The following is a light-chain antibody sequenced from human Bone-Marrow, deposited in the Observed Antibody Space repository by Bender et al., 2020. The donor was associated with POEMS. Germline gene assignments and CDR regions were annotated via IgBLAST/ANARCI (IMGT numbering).Light chain of an antibody. V-gene: IGLV2-8*01. CDR1: SSDVGGYNY. J-gene: IGLJ3*02. Sequence: QSALTQPASVSGSPGQSIAVSCTGTSSDVGGYNYVSWYQQHPGKVPKLIIYEVTKRPSGVPDRFSGSKSGNTASLTVSGLQAEDEADYYCSSYAGSNNWVFGGGTKLTVL. CDR2: EVT. CDR3: SSYAGSNNWV.